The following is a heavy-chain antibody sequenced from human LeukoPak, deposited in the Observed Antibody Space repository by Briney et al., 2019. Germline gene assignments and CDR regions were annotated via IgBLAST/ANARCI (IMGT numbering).Heavy chain of an antibody. D-gene: IGHD6-6*01. CDR3: ASLGSSLNNWFDL. Sequence: SETLSLTCTVSGGSISSYYWSWIRQPPGKGLEWIGYIYTSGSTNYNPSLKSRVTISVDTSKNQFSLKLSSVTAADTAVYYCASLGSSLNNWFDLWGQGTLVTVSS. J-gene: IGHJ5*02. CDR1: GGSISSYY. CDR2: IYTSGST. V-gene: IGHV4-4*09.